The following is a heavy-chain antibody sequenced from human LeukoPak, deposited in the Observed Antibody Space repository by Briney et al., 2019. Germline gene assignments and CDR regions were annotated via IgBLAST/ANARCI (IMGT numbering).Heavy chain of an antibody. Sequence: GGSLRLSCVASGLTFSSYAMNWVRQAPGKGLQWVSSISGSSGTTYIADSVKGRFTISRDNSKNTLFLEMNSLRVEDTALYYCAKGAVESLDYYFYMEVWGTGTTVTVSS. CDR1: GLTFSSYA. J-gene: IGHJ6*03. V-gene: IGHV3-23*01. CDR2: ISGSSGTT. CDR3: AKGAVESLDYYFYMEV.